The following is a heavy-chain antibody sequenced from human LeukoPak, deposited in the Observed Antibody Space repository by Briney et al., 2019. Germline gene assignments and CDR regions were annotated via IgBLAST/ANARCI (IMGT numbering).Heavy chain of an antibody. D-gene: IGHD2-21*01. CDR1: GFIFSNAW. Sequence: GGSLRLSCAASGFIFSNAWMNWVRQAPGKGLEWVSRIKTKTDVGTTDYAAPMRGRFTISRDDSKNTLYLQMNSLKSEDTAVYYCTTGSRRFHYYYFDVWGTGTTVTVSS. J-gene: IGHJ6*03. CDR2: IKTKTDVGTT. CDR3: TTGSRRFHYYYFDV. V-gene: IGHV3-15*01.